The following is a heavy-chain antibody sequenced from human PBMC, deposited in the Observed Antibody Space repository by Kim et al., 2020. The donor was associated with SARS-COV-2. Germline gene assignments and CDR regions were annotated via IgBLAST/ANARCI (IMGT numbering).Heavy chain of an antibody. D-gene: IGHD1-26*01. J-gene: IGHJ4*02. CDR3: AREAYSGSYYGAFDY. Sequence: PSLKGRVTISVDTSKNQFSLKLSSVTAADTAVYYCAREAYSGSYYGAFDYWGQGTLVTVSS. V-gene: IGHV4-59*01.